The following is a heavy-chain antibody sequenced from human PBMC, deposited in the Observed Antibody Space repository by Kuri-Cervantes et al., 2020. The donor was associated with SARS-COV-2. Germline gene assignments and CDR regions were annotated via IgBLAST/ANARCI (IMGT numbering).Heavy chain of an antibody. CDR2: IYYSGST. V-gene: IGHV4-39*01. Sequence: SETLSLTCAVSGGSISSSSYYWGWIRQPPGKGLEWIGSIYYSGSTYYNPSLKSRVTISVDTSKNQFSLKLSSVTAADTAVYYCARPQIIDTAMVLGAFDIWGQRTMVTVSS. CDR1: GGSISSSSYY. D-gene: IGHD5-18*01. CDR3: ARPQIIDTAMVLGAFDI. J-gene: IGHJ3*02.